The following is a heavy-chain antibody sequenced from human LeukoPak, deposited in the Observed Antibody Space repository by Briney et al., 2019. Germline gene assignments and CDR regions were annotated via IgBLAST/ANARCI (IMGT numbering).Heavy chain of an antibody. Sequence: GGSLRLSCAASGFTFSSYGIHWVRQAPGKGLEWVAVISYDGSNKYYADSVKGRFTISRDNSKNTLYLQMNSLRAEDTAVYFCAKDLRGGCSSTSCYPPGYWGQGTLVTVSS. V-gene: IGHV3-30*18. D-gene: IGHD2-2*01. CDR1: GFTFSSYG. CDR3: AKDLRGGCSSTSCYPPGY. J-gene: IGHJ4*02. CDR2: ISYDGSNK.